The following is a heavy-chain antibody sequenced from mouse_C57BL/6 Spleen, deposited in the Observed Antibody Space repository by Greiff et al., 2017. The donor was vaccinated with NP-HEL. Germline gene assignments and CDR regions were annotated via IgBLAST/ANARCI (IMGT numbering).Heavy chain of an antibody. CDR3: ARDPSWDAMDD. V-gene: IGHV5-4*01. D-gene: IGHD4-1*01. J-gene: IGHJ4*01. CDR1: GFTFSSYA. CDR2: ISDGGSYT. Sequence: EVKLVESGGGLVKPGGSLKLSCAASGFTFSSYAMSWVRQTPEKRLEWVATISDGGSYTYYPDNVKGRFTISRDNAKNNLYLQMSHLKSEDTAMYYCARDPSWDAMDDWGQGTSVTVSS.